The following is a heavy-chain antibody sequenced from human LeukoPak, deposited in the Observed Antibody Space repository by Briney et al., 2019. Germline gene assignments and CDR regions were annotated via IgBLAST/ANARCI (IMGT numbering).Heavy chain of an antibody. CDR2: INLRGGAG. Sequence: GGSLRLSCAASGFSLSDYWMNWVRQAPGKGLEWVANINLRGGAGLYVDSVRGRFTISRDNAKNSLYLQMSSLKVEDTAVYYCAAWGLYNFWGQGTLVTVSS. CDR3: AAWGLYNF. CDR1: GFSLSDYW. J-gene: IGHJ4*02. D-gene: IGHD7-27*01. V-gene: IGHV3-7*01.